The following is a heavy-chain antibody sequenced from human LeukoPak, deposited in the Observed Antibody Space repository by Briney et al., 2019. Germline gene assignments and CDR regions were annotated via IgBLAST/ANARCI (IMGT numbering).Heavy chain of an antibody. CDR3: ARHPDLYCSSTSCYMASWFDP. D-gene: IGHD2-2*02. Sequence: SETLSLTCTVSGVSISSSSYYWGWIRQPPGKGLEWIGSIYYSGSTYYNPSLKSRVTISVDTSKNQFSLKLSSVTAADTAVYYCARHPDLYCSSTSCYMASWFDPWGQGTLVTVSS. V-gene: IGHV4-39*01. J-gene: IGHJ5*02. CDR1: GVSISSSSYY. CDR2: IYYSGST.